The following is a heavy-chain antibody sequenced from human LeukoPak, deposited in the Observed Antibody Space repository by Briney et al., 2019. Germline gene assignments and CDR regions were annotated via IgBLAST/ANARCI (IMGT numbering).Heavy chain of an antibody. CDR3: TLSYYYDSSGYDY. Sequence: GGSLRLSCTASGFTFGDYAMSWVRQAPGKGLEWVGFIRSKAYGGTTEYAASVKGRFTISRDDPKSIAYLQMNSLKTEDTAVYYCTLSYYYDSSGYDYWGQGTLVTVSS. V-gene: IGHV3-49*04. D-gene: IGHD3-22*01. CDR1: GFTFGDYA. J-gene: IGHJ4*02. CDR2: IRSKAYGGTT.